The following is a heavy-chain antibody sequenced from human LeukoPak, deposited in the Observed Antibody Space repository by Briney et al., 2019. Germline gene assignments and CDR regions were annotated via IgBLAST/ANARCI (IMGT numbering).Heavy chain of an antibody. CDR3: ASPRVAVTSFHAFDI. V-gene: IGHV1-69*13. Sequence: SVKVSCKASGGTFSSYAISWVRQAPGQGLEWMGGIIPIFGTANYAQEFQGRVTITADESTSTAYMELSSLRSEDTAVYYCASPRVAVTSFHAFDIWGQGTMVTVSS. D-gene: IGHD4-17*01. CDR1: GGTFSSYA. CDR2: IIPIFGTA. J-gene: IGHJ3*02.